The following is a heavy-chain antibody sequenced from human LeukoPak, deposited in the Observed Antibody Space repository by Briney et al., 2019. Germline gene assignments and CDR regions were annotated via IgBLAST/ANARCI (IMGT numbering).Heavy chain of an antibody. Sequence: GGSLRLSCATSGFTFSDSAIHWVRQASGKGLEWIGRIRSEANSFATAYAASVEGRFTISRDDSENTAFLQMNSLKTADTAVYYCTRPTQSNKLGFHFWGQETLVTVSS. V-gene: IGHV3-73*01. CDR1: GFTFSDSA. D-gene: IGHD1/OR15-1a*01. CDR3: TRPTQSNKLGFHF. CDR2: IRSEANSFAT. J-gene: IGHJ4*02.